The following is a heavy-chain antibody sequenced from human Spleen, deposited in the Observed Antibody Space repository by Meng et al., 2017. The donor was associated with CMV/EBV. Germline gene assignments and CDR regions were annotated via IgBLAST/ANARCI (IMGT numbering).Heavy chain of an antibody. CDR3: AREGITGTAESI. Sequence: EGSGFTFSSYSMSWVRQAPGKGLEWVSVIYSGGSNRYYRDSVKGRFTISRDNAKNSLYLQMNSLRAEDTAVYYCAREGITGTAESIWGQGTMVTVSS. CDR1: GFTFSSYS. J-gene: IGHJ3*02. CDR2: IYSGGSNR. V-gene: IGHV3-21*01. D-gene: IGHD1-7*01.